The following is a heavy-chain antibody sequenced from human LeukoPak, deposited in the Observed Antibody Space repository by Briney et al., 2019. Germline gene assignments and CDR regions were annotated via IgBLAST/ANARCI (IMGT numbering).Heavy chain of an antibody. CDR3: ARDRLAYYYDSSGYHALYNWFDP. J-gene: IGHJ5*02. Sequence: GGSLRLSCAASGFTFSSYWMSWVRQAPGKGLEWVANIKQDGSEKYYVDSVKDRFTISRDNAKNSLYLQMNSLRAEDTAVYYCARDRLAYYYDSSGYHALYNWFDPWGQGTLVTVSS. CDR2: IKQDGSEK. V-gene: IGHV3-7*01. CDR1: GFTFSSYW. D-gene: IGHD3-22*01.